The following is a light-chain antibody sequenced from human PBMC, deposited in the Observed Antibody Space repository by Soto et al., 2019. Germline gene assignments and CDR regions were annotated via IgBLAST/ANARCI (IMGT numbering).Light chain of an antibody. Sequence: EIVLTPSPGTLSFSPGERATLSCRASQSLSSSYLAWYQQKPGQAPRLLIYDASSRATGIPDRFSGGGSGTEFTLTISSLQSEDFAVYYCQQYNDWPPFGQGTKVDI. CDR3: QQYNDWPP. V-gene: IGKV3D-20*02. CDR2: DAS. J-gene: IGKJ1*01. CDR1: QSLSSSY.